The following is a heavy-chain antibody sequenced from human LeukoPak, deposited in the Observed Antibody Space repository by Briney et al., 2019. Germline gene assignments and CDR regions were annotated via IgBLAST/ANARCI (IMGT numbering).Heavy chain of an antibody. J-gene: IGHJ5*02. D-gene: IGHD3-22*01. CDR1: GGSISSGSYY. CDR2: TYTSGST. CDR3: ARSSMIVVAFLFDP. Sequence: SQTLSLTCTVSGGSISSGSYYWSWIRQPAGKGLEWIGRTYTSGSTNYNPSLKSRVTISVDTSKNQFSLKLSSVTAADTAVYYCARSSMIVVAFLFDPWGQGTLVTVSS. V-gene: IGHV4-61*02.